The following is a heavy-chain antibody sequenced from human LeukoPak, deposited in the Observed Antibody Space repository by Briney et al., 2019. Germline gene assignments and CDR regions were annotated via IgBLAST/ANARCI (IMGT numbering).Heavy chain of an antibody. Sequence: PSETLSLTCTVSGGSISSSSYYWDWIRQPPGKGLEWIGSIYYSGSTYYNPSFQGHVTISADKSIGTAYLQWGSLQASDTAIYYCARHVTVTPSYLFYYMDVWGNGTTVIVSS. D-gene: IGHD4-17*01. J-gene: IGHJ6*03. V-gene: IGHV4-39*07. CDR2: IYYSGST. CDR1: GGSISSSSYY. CDR3: ARHVTVTPSYLFYYMDV.